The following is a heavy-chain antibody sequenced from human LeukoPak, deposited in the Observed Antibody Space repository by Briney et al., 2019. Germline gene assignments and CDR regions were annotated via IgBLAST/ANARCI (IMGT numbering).Heavy chain of an antibody. J-gene: IGHJ4*02. V-gene: IGHV1-69*13. D-gene: IGHD6-13*01. CDR3: ARDFSSWYERPHTGFDY. CDR2: IIPIFGTA. Sequence: TVKVSCKASGGTFRTYAISWVRQAPGQGLEWMGGIIPIFGTANYAQKFQGRVTITADESTSAAYMELSSLRSEDTAVYYCARDFSSWYERPHTGFDYWGQGTLVTVSS. CDR1: GGTFRTYA.